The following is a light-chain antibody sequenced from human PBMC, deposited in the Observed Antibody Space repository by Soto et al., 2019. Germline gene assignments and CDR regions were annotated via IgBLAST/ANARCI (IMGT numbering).Light chain of an antibody. Sequence: EIVLTQSPAILSVSPGERATLSCRASQSISRSLAWYQQKPGQAPRLLISDASTRATGIPARFSSSGSGADFTLTISSLQPEDFATYYCHQLNSYPHTFGGGTKV. V-gene: IGKV3-15*01. CDR1: QSISRS. CDR3: HQLNSYPHT. CDR2: DAS. J-gene: IGKJ4*01.